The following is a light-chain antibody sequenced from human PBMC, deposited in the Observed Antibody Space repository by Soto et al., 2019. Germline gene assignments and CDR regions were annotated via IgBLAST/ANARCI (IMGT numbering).Light chain of an antibody. CDR1: QSISSN. V-gene: IGKV3-15*01. Sequence: EIVMTQSPATLSVSPGERATLSCRASQSISSNLAWYQQKPGKAPRLLMFRTSSRATGFPARFSGSGSGTEFNLTISSLQSEDVGVYYCQQYNNWPRATFGGGTKVEIK. CDR3: QQYNNWPRAT. CDR2: RTS. J-gene: IGKJ4*01.